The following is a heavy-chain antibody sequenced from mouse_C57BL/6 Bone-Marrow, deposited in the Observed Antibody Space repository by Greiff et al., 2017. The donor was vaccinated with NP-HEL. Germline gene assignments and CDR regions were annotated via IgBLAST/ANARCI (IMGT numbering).Heavy chain of an antibody. Sequence: VKLQESGAELARPGASVKLSCKASGYTFTSYGISWVNQRTGQGLEWIGEIYPRSGNTYYNEKFKGKATLTADKSSSTAYMELRSLTSEDSAVYFCARDIFYGSSYWYFDVWGTGTTVTFSS. J-gene: IGHJ1*03. CDR2: IYPRSGNT. CDR1: GYTFTSYG. V-gene: IGHV1-81*01. D-gene: IGHD1-1*01. CDR3: ARDIFYGSSYWYFDV.